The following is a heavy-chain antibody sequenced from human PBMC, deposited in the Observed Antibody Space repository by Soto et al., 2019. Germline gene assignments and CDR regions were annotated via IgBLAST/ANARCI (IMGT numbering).Heavy chain of an antibody. CDR1: GGSISRGGAYY. CDR3: ARSAKRLEQLAY. Sequence: SETLALTCAVSGGSISRGGAYYWSWSRQSPGKGLEWIAYIHYSGSTYYNSSLKSRVTMSVDTAKNQFSLKVSSVTAADTAVYYFARSAKRLEQLAYRAQRTPVPVS. J-gene: IGHJ4*02. D-gene: IGHD1-1*01. V-gene: IGHV4-30-4*01. CDR2: IHYSGST.